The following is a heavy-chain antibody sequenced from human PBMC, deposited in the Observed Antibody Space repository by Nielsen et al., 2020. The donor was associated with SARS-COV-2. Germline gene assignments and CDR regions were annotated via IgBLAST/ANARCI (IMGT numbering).Heavy chain of an antibody. Sequence: GGSLRLSCAASGFTFSSYWMSWVRQAPGKGLEWVANIKQDGSEKYYVDSVKGRFTISRDNAKNSLYLQMNSLRAEDTAVYYCARRSYSSGWYRLYYFDYWGQGTLVTVSS. D-gene: IGHD6-19*01. CDR2: IKQDGSEK. CDR3: ARRSYSSGWYRLYYFDY. J-gene: IGHJ4*02. CDR1: GFTFSSYW. V-gene: IGHV3-7*05.